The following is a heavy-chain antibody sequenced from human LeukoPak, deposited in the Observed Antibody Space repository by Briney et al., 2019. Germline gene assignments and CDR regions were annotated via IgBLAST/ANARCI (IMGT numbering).Heavy chain of an antibody. Sequence: GASVKVSCKVSGYTLTELSMHWVRQAPGKGLEWRGGFDPEDGATIYAQKFQGRVTMTEDTSTDTAYMELSSLRSEDTAVYYCATTLYYYDSSGSFDYWGQGTLVTVSS. V-gene: IGHV1-24*01. CDR3: ATTLYYYDSSGSFDY. CDR2: FDPEDGAT. CDR1: GYTLTELS. J-gene: IGHJ4*02. D-gene: IGHD3-22*01.